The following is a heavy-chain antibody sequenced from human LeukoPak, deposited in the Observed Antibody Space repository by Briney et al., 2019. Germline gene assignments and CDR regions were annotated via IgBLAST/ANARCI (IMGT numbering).Heavy chain of an antibody. CDR2: IYSGGST. Sequence: GGSLRLSCAASGFTVSSNYMSWVRQAPGKGLEWVSVIYSGGSTYYADSVKGRFTISRDNSKNTLYLQMNSLRAEDTAVYYCARDRGYSYGSPGDWFDPWGQGTLVTVSS. J-gene: IGHJ5*02. CDR3: ARDRGYSYGSPGDWFDP. D-gene: IGHD5-18*01. V-gene: IGHV3-66*01. CDR1: GFTVSSNY.